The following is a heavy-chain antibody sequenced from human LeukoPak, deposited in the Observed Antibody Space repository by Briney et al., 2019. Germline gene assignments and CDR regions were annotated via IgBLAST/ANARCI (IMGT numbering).Heavy chain of an antibody. D-gene: IGHD6-19*01. J-gene: IGHJ4*02. Sequence: GSLSLSCAASGFSFSAYWMNWVRQAPGKGLEWVANINQEGGEKYYVDSVKGRFTISRDNAKNSLHLQMNSLRPEDTAVYYCARGTGWYPDYWGQGTLVTVSS. CDR1: GFSFSAYW. V-gene: IGHV3-7*01. CDR3: ARGTGWYPDY. CDR2: INQEGGEK.